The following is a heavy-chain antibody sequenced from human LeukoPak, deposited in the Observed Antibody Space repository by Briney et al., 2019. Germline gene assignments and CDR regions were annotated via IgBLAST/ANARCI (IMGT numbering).Heavy chain of an antibody. CDR3: ARSLTRRNNYYYGMDV. V-gene: IGHV1-46*01. CDR2: INPSGGST. J-gene: IGHJ6*02. Sequence: ASVKVSCKASGYTFTSYYMHWVRQAPGQGLEWMGIINPSGGSTSYAQKFQGRVTMTRDTSTSTAYMELSSLRSEDTAVYYCARSLTRRNNYYYGMDVWGQGTTVTVSS. CDR1: GYTFTSYY. D-gene: IGHD4/OR15-4a*01.